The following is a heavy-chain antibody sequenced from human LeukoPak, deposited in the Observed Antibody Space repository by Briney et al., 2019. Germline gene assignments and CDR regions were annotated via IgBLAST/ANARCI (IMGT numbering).Heavy chain of an antibody. J-gene: IGHJ3*02. V-gene: IGHV4-39*01. Sequence: SETLSLTCTVSGGSISSSSYYWGWIRQPPGKGLEWIGSIYYSGSTYYNPSLKSRVTISVDTSKNQFSLKLSSVTAADTAVYYCARQWTDVWRTIVVVPAAPAGGAFDIWGQGTMVTVSS. CDR3: ARQWTDVWRTIVVVPAAPAGGAFDI. D-gene: IGHD2-2*01. CDR2: IYYSGST. CDR1: GGSISSSSYY.